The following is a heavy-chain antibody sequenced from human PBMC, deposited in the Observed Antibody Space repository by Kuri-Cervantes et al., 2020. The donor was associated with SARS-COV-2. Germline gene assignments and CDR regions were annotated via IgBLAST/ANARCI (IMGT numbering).Heavy chain of an antibody. CDR1: GVTFRTYA. J-gene: IGHJ4*02. CDR3: ARGIPRYSGSYRPRYFDY. CDR2: ISGGGGST. D-gene: IGHD1-26*01. V-gene: IGHV3-23*01. Sequence: GGSLRLSCAVSGVTFRTYAMTWVRQAPGKGLEWVSAISGGGGSTYYADSVKGRFTISRDNSKNTLSLQMDSLRAEDTAVYYCARGIPRYSGSYRPRYFDYWGQGTLVTVSS.